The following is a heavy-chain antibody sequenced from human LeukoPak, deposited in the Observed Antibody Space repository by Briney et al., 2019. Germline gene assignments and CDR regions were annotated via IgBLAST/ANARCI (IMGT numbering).Heavy chain of an antibody. V-gene: IGHV3-30*02. CDR2: IRYDGSNK. CDR3: ARESTATIFNAFDI. J-gene: IGHJ3*02. CDR1: GFTFSSYG. Sequence: GGSLRLSCAAPGFTFSSYGMHWVRQAPGKGLEWVAFIRYDGSNKYYADSVKGRFTISRDNSKNTLYLQMNSLRAEDTAVYYCARESTATIFNAFDIWGQGTMVTVSS. D-gene: IGHD5-12*01.